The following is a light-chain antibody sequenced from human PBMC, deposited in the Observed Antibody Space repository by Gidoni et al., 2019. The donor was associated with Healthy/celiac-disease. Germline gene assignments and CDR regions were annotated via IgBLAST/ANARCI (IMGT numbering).Light chain of an antibody. CDR1: QSISSW. CDR3: QQYNSYSYT. CDR2: DSS. J-gene: IGKJ2*01. V-gene: IGKV1-5*01. Sequence: DIQITQSPSTLSASVGDRVTITCRASQSISSWLAWYQQKPGKAPKLLIYDSSSLESGVPSRFSGSGSGTEFTLTISSLQPDDFATYYCQQYNSYSYTFXQXTKLEIK.